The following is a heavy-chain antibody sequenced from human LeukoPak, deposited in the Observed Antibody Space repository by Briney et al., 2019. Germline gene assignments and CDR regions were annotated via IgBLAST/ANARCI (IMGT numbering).Heavy chain of an antibody. D-gene: IGHD6-19*01. CDR2: IKQDGSEK. V-gene: IGHV3-7*04. J-gene: IGHJ4*02. CDR1: GFTFSLDW. CDR3: ARAVAESEDY. Sequence: GGSLRLSCAASGFTFSLDWMSWVRQAPGKGLEWVANIKQDGSEKYYVDSVKGRFTISRDNAKNSLSLQMNSLRAEDTAVYYCARAVAESEDYWGQGTLVTVSS.